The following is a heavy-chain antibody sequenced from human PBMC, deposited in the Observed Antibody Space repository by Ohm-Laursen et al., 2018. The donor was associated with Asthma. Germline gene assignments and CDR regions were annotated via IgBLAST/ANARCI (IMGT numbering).Heavy chain of an antibody. CDR3: ARDVYGDYGENYFDY. CDR2: IYYSGST. J-gene: IGHJ4*02. Sequence: GTLSLTCTVSGGSISSYYWSWIRQPPGKGLEWIGYIYYSGSTNYNPSLKSRVTISVDTSKNQFSLKLSSVTAADTAAYYCARDVYGDYGENYFDYWGQGTLVTVSS. D-gene: IGHD4-17*01. CDR1: GGSISSYY. V-gene: IGHV4-59*01.